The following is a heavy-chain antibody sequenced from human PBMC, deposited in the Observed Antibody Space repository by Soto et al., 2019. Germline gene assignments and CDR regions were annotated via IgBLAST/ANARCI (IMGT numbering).Heavy chain of an antibody. CDR2: IYYSGST. V-gene: IGHV4-31*03. CDR1: GFSISSGDYY. Sequence: PSETLSLTCPFSGFSISSGDYYWTWIRQHPGKGLEWIGYIYYSGSTKHNPSLKSRITISVDTSKNQFSLKLNSVTAADTAVYYCARTKTSSTSFHVDYWGQGTQVTVSS. CDR3: ARTKTSSTSFHVDY. D-gene: IGHD2-2*01. J-gene: IGHJ4*02.